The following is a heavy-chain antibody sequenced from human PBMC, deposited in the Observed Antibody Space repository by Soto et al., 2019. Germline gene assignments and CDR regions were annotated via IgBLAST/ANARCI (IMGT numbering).Heavy chain of an antibody. CDR1: SGSISSGDYY. V-gene: IGHV4-30-4*01. D-gene: IGHD3-10*01. Sequence: LSLTCTVSSGSISSGDYYWSWLRQPPGKGLEWIGYIFYSGSTYYNPSLKSRVTISVDTSKNQFSLKLSSVTAADAAVYYCARGRFGEIHDYWGQGTLVTVSS. J-gene: IGHJ4*02. CDR3: ARGRFGEIHDY. CDR2: IFYSGST.